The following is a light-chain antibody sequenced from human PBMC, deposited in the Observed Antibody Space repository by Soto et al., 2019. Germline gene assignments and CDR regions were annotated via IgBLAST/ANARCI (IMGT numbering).Light chain of an antibody. CDR2: RTS. CDR1: HSVSSSY. J-gene: IGKJ1*01. CDR3: QQYGSSPRT. V-gene: IGKV3-20*01. Sequence: EIVLTQSPGTLSLSPGERATLSCRASHSVSSSYLAWYQQKPGQAPRLLIYRTSSRATGIPDRFSGSESETDFTLTISRLEPDDSAVYYCQQYGSSPRTFGPGTKVDIK.